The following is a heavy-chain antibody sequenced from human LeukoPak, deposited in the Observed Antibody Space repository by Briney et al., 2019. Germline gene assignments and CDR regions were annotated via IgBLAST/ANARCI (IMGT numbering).Heavy chain of an antibody. Sequence: GGSLRLSCAASGFTFSSYSMNWVRQAPGKGLEWVSSISSSSGYIYYADSVKGRFTISRDNAKNSLYLQMNSLRAEDTAVYYCARDELHPINHLTGYYQVFDYWGQGTLVTVSS. J-gene: IGHJ4*02. D-gene: IGHD3-9*01. CDR1: GFTFSSYS. CDR2: ISSSSGYI. CDR3: ARDELHPINHLTGYYQVFDY. V-gene: IGHV3-21*01.